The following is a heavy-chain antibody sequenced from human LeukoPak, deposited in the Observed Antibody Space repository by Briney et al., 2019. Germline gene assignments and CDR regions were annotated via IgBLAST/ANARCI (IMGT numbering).Heavy chain of an antibody. J-gene: IGHJ3*02. CDR3: AAGGGFDAFDI. CDR1: GGSISSYY. D-gene: IGHD2-15*01. CDR2: IYYSGST. V-gene: IGHV4-59*01. Sequence: SETLSLTCTVSGGSISSYYWSWIRQPPGKGLEWIGYIYYSGSTNYNPSLKSRVTISVDTSKNQFSLKLSSVTAADTAVYYCAAGGGFDAFDIWGQGTMVTVSS.